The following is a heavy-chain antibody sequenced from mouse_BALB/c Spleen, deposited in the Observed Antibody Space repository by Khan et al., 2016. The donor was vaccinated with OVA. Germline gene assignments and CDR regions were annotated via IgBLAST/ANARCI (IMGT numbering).Heavy chain of an antibody. Sequence: EVELVESGGGLVQPGGSLKLSCAASGFTFSGYGMSWVRQTPDKRLELVATINSNGGTSYYPDSVKGRFTISRDNAKNTLHLQMSSLKSEDTAMFYCARIYYQYDEGYGYFDVWGAGATVTVSS. J-gene: IGHJ1*01. D-gene: IGHD2-4*01. CDR1: GFTFSGYG. V-gene: IGHV5-6-3*01. CDR2: INSNGGTS. CDR3: ARIYYQYDEGYGYFDV.